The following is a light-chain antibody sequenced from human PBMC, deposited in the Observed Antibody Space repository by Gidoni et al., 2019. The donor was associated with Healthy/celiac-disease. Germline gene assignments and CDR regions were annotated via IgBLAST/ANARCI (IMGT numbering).Light chain of an antibody. CDR1: QSISSW. CDR3: QQYNSYPRT. J-gene: IGKJ4*02. Sequence: DIQMTPSPSTLSASVGDRVTITCRASQSISSWLAWYQQKPGKAPKVLIYKTYSLESGVPSRCSGRGSGTEFTLSISSLQPDDFATYYCQQYNSYPRTFGGGTKVEIK. CDR2: KTY. V-gene: IGKV1-5*03.